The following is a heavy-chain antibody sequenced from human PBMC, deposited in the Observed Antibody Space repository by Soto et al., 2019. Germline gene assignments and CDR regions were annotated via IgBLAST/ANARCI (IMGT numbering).Heavy chain of an antibody. CDR1: GFTFSDYY. D-gene: IGHD5-12*01. Sequence: GGSLRLSCAASGFTFSDYYMSWIRQAPGKGLEWVSYISSSGSTIYYADSVKGRFTISRDNAKNSLYLQMNSLRAEDTAVYYCPRRTVEGDGYNEPWGQGTLVTVSS. CDR3: PRRTVEGDGYNEP. J-gene: IGHJ5*02. V-gene: IGHV3-11*01. CDR2: ISSSGSTI.